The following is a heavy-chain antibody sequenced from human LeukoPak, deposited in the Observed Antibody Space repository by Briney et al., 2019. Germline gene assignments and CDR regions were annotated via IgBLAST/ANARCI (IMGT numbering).Heavy chain of an antibody. CDR1: GFTFSSYW. CDR3: ARAMDV. J-gene: IGHJ6*02. CDR2: IKQDGSEK. Sequence: GGSLRLSCVASGFTFSSYWMTWVRQAPGKGLEWAANIKQDGSEKYYVDSVKGRFTISRDDAKNSLYLQMYSLRAEDTAVYYCARAMDVWGQGTTVTVSS. V-gene: IGHV3-7*03.